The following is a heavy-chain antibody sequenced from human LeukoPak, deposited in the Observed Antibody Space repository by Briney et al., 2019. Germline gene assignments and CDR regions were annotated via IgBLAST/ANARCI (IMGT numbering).Heavy chain of an antibody. V-gene: IGHV1-2*02. CDR1: GYTFTGYY. Sequence: ASVKVSCKASGYTFTGYYMHWVRQAPGQGLEWMGWINPNSGGTNYAQKFQGRVTMTRDTSISTAYMELSRLRSDDTAVYYCARGSEGYYGSGSYYPFDYWGQGTLVTVSS. CDR2: INPNSGGT. CDR3: ARGSEGYYGSGSYYPFDY. J-gene: IGHJ4*02. D-gene: IGHD3-10*01.